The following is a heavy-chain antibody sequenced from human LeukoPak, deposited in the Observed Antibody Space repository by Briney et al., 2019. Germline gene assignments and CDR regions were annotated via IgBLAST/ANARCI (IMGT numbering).Heavy chain of an antibody. J-gene: IGHJ4*02. V-gene: IGHV1-2*06. CDR2: INPNSGGT. CDR3: ASLYGDYDY. D-gene: IGHD4-17*01. Sequence: ASVKVSCKASGGTFSSYTISWVRQAPGQGLEWMGRINPNSGGTNYAQKFQGRVTMTRDTSISTAYMELSRLRSDDTAVYYCASLYGDYDYWGQGTLVTVSS. CDR1: GGTFSSYT.